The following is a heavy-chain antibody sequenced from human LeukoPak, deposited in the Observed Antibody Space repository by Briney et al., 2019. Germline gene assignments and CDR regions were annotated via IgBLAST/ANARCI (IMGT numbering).Heavy chain of an antibody. Sequence: GGSLRLSCATSGFTFSNFAMHWVRQAPGKGLDWVAVISFDGGTKYYADSVRGRFTVSRDNGKSSLYLQMNSLRVEDTALYYCVRQFASWGQGTLVTVSS. CDR1: GFTFSNFA. J-gene: IGHJ4*02. V-gene: IGHV3-30-3*01. CDR3: VRQFAS. CDR2: ISFDGGTK.